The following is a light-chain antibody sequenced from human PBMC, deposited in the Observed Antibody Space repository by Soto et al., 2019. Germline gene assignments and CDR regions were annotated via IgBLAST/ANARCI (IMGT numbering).Light chain of an antibody. V-gene: IGLV2-14*01. Sequence: QSALTQPASVSGSPGQSITLSCTGTSSDIGGYDYVSWYQRHPGKAPKLIIYDVNNRPSGVSNRFSGSKSGNTASLTISGLQAEDESDYYGTAYASGSSPVVFGGGTKLTVL. CDR1: SSDIGGYDY. J-gene: IGLJ2*01. CDR3: TAYASGSSPVV. CDR2: DVN.